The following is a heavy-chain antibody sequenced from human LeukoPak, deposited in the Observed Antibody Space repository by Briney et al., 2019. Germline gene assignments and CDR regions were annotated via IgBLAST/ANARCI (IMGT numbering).Heavy chain of an antibody. D-gene: IGHD5-18*01. CDR1: GFTFSSYA. CDR3: AKDLLLSRIQFFDY. Sequence: PGGSLRLSCAASGFTFSSYAMSWVRQAPGKGLEWVSAISGSGGSTYYADSVKGRFTISRDNSKNTLYLQMNGLRAEDTAVYYCAKDLLLSRIQFFDYWGQGTLVTVSS. V-gene: IGHV3-23*01. J-gene: IGHJ4*02. CDR2: ISGSGGST.